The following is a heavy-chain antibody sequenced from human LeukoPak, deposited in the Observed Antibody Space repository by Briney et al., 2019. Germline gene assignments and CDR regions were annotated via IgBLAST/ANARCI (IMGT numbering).Heavy chain of an antibody. CDR3: ARAIPTHYYDSSGYYYGY. J-gene: IGHJ4*02. Sequence: GRSLRPSCAPSALTSSSYWTRWVRQAPGEGLEWVANIKQDGSEKYYLDSVKGRLTISRDNAKNSLYLQMNSLRAEHTAVYYCARAIPTHYYDSSGYYYGYWGQGTRLTVS. CDR1: ALTSSSYW. D-gene: IGHD3-22*01. V-gene: IGHV3-7*01. CDR2: IKQDGSEK.